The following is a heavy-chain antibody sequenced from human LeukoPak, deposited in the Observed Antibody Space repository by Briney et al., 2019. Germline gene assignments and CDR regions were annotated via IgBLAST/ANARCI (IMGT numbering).Heavy chain of an antibody. D-gene: IGHD1-26*01. Sequence: GGSLRLSCAASGFTFSSYAMSWVRQAPGKGLEWVSGLSASGGLTYYADSVKGRFTISRDNSKNTLYLQMNSLRAEDTAVYYCAKDKRGSGSYRTPDAFDIWGQGTMVTVSS. V-gene: IGHV3-23*01. CDR1: GFTFSSYA. CDR2: LSASGGLT. CDR3: AKDKRGSGSYRTPDAFDI. J-gene: IGHJ3*02.